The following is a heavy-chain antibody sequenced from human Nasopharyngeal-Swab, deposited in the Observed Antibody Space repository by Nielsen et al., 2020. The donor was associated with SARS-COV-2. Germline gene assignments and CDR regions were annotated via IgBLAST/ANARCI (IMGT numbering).Heavy chain of an antibody. Sequence: VRQAPGKGLEWVANIKQDGSEKYYVDSVTGRFTISRDNARKSLYLRMNSLRAEDTAVYYCARDFLTGSTTSPLHYWGQGTLVTVSS. D-gene: IGHD7-27*01. J-gene: IGHJ4*02. CDR2: IKQDGSEK. CDR3: ARDFLTGSTTSPLHY. V-gene: IGHV3-7*01.